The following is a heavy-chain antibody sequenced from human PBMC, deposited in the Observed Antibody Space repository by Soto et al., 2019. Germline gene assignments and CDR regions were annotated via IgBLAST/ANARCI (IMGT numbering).Heavy chain of an antibody. D-gene: IGHD3-10*01. J-gene: IGHJ5*02. V-gene: IGHV4-30-4*01. CDR1: GGSISNEYYY. CDR2: ISYSGTT. CDR3: VRAYNRGDWFGP. Sequence: SLSLTFTVSGGSISNEYYYWNWIRQPPGKGLEWVGYISYSGTTYYNPSLESRLTISVDTSKNQFSLKLSSVTAADTAVYYSVRAYNRGDWFGPCGQRTLVTVSS.